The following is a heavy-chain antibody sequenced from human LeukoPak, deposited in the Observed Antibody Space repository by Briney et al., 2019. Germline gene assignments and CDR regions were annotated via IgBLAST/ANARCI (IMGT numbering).Heavy chain of an antibody. CDR3: GRDRLVPAGFDM. D-gene: IGHD2-2*01. CDR2: INPSGGNT. CDR1: GYTFTNYY. J-gene: IGHJ5*02. Sequence: ASVKVSCKASGYTFTNYYMSWVRQAPGQGLEWMGIINPSGGNTTYAQKFQGRVTMTRDTSTSTVYMELSSLRSEDTAVYYCGRDRLVPAGFDMWGQGTLVTVSS. V-gene: IGHV1-46*01.